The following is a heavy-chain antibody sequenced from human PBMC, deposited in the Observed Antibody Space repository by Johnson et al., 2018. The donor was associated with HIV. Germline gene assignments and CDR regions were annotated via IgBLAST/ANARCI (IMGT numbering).Heavy chain of an antibody. CDR3: AKDLDSSSWGAFDI. J-gene: IGHJ3*02. CDR2: IRVMGSVI. CDR1: GFSFSDYY. D-gene: IGHD6-6*01. Sequence: QVQLVESGRVVVQPGGSLRLSCTISGFSFSDYYMSWFRQAPGKGLEWLSYIRVMGSVIYYADSVKGRFTISRDNSKNTLYLQMNSLRAEDTAVYYCAKDLDSSSWGAFDIWCQGTMVTVSS. V-gene: IGHV3-11*04.